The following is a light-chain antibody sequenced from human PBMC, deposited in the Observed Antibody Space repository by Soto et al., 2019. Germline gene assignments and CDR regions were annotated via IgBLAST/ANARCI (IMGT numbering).Light chain of an antibody. Sequence: EIELTQSPVTLSLSPGERATLSCRASQSINNYLAWYQQKPGQPPRLLIYDASNRATAIPVRFSGSGSGTDFTLTISSLEPEDSAVYYCQYRGISPPGATFGGGTKVEI. CDR2: DAS. V-gene: IGKV3-11*01. CDR3: QYRGISPPGAT. J-gene: IGKJ4*01. CDR1: QSINNY.